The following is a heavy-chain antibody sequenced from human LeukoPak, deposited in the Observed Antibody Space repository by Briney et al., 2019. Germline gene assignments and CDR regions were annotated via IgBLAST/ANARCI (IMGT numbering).Heavy chain of an antibody. J-gene: IGHJ6*03. Sequence: PGGSLRLSCAASGFTFSSYGMHWVRQAPGKGLEWVTVISYDGNNKYYADSVKGRFTISRDNSKNTLYLQMNSLRAEDTAVYYCARHTLNYYYYMDVWGKGTTVTISS. CDR1: GFTFSSYG. V-gene: IGHV3-30*03. CDR3: ARHTLNYYYYMDV. CDR2: ISYDGNNK.